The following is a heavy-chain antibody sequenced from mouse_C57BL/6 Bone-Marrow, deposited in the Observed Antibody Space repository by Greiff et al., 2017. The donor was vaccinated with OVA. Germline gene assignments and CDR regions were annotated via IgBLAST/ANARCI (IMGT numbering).Heavy chain of an antibody. D-gene: IGHD1-1*01. J-gene: IGHJ4*01. Sequence: VQLKESGGDLVKPGGSLKLSCAASGFTFSSYGMSWVRQTPDKRLEWVATISSGGSYTYYPDSVKGRFTISRDNAKNTLYLQMSSLKSEDTAMYYCARPLYYYGSSYSAMDYWGQGTSVTVSS. CDR3: ARPLYYYGSSYSAMDY. CDR1: GFTFSSYG. V-gene: IGHV5-6*01. CDR2: ISSGGSYT.